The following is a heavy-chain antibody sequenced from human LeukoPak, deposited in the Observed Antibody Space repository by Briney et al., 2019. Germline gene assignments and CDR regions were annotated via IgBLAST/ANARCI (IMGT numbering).Heavy chain of an antibody. V-gene: IGHV3-30*18. CDR2: ISYDGSNK. CDR1: GFTFSSYG. Sequence: GSLRLSCAASGFTFSSYGMHWVRQAPGKGLEWVAVISYDGSNKYYADSVKGRFTISRDNSKNTLYLQMNSLRAEDTAVYYCAKVEVGATTTDYWGQGTLVTVSS. J-gene: IGHJ4*02. D-gene: IGHD1-26*01. CDR3: AKVEVGATTTDY.